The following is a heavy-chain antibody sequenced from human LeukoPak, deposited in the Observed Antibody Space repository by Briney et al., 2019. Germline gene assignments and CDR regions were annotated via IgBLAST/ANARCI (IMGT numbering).Heavy chain of an antibody. V-gene: IGHV4-39*07. CDR1: SGSISTSNYY. CDR2: IFYSGST. Sequence: SETLSLTCTVSSGSISTSNYYWGWVHQPPGKALEWFGNIFYSGSTYYSPSLKSRVTISLDTSKNQFSLKLSSVTAADTAVYYCARDRPNYYDTSGYYYRPNYFDYWGQGTLVTVSS. J-gene: IGHJ4*02. D-gene: IGHD3-22*01. CDR3: ARDRPNYYDTSGYYYRPNYFDY.